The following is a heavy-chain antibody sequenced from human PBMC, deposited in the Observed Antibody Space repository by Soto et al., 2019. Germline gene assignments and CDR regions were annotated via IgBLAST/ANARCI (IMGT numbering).Heavy chain of an antibody. J-gene: IGHJ4*02. CDR3: ATGSKSDFDY. D-gene: IGHD1-26*01. V-gene: IGHV4-59*01. Sequence: PSATLSLTCIVSGGSINNYYWSWIRQPPGKGLEWIGYIYYSGSTNYNPSLKSRVTISVDTSKNQFSLKLISVIAADTAVYYCATGSKSDFDYRGQGTQVTVS. CDR1: GGSINNYY. CDR2: IYYSGST.